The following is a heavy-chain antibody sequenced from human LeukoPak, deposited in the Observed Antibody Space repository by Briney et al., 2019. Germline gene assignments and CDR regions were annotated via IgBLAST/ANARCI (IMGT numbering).Heavy chain of an antibody. CDR1: GGTFSSYA. Sequence: ASVKVSCKASGGTFSSYAISWVRQAPGQGLEWMGGIIPIFGTANYAQKFQGRVTITADKSTSTAYMELSSLRSEDTAVYYCAREGGYSYGYSYYYMDVWGKGTTVTVSS. J-gene: IGHJ6*03. V-gene: IGHV1-69*06. CDR2: IIPIFGTA. CDR3: AREGGYSYGYSYYYMDV. D-gene: IGHD5-18*01.